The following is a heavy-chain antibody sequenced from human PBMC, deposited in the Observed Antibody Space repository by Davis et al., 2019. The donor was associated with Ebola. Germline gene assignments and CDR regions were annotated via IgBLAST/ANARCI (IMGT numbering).Heavy chain of an antibody. D-gene: IGHD3-10*01. J-gene: IGHJ4*02. CDR3: ARAPTWSQINYYCFDY. CDR2: MNPNSGNT. Sequence: ASVKVSCKASGYTFTSYDINWVRQVTGQGLEWMGWMNPNSGNTGYAQKFQGRVTMTRNTSMSTAYMELSSLRAEDTAVYYCARAPTWSQINYYCFDYWGQGTLVTVSS. V-gene: IGHV1-8*01. CDR1: GYTFTSYD.